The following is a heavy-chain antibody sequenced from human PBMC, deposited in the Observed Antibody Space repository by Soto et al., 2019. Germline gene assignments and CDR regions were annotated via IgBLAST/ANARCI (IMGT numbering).Heavy chain of an antibody. CDR3: ARGVATAYRDYGMDV. V-gene: IGHV3-30-3*01. Sequence: GGSLRLSCAASGFTFSSYAMHWVRQAPGKGLEWVAVISYDGSNKYYADSVKGRFTISRDNSKNTQYQQMNSMRAEDTAVYYCARGVATAYRDYGMDVWGQGTTVTVSS. CDR2: ISYDGSNK. J-gene: IGHJ6*02. CDR1: GFTFSSYA. D-gene: IGHD5-12*01.